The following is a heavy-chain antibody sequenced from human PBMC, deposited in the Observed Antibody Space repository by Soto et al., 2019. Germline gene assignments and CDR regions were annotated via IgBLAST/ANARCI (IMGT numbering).Heavy chain of an antibody. D-gene: IGHD3-22*01. J-gene: IGHJ4*02. Sequence: QVQLQESGPGLVKPSETLSLTCTVSGGSVSSGSYYWSWIRQPPGKGLEWIGYIYYSGSTNYNPSLKSRVTISVDTSKNQFSLKLSSVTAADTAVYYCARVDDSSGYPNFDYWGQGALVTVSS. CDR3: ARVDDSSGYPNFDY. CDR2: IYYSGST. CDR1: GGSVSSGSYY. V-gene: IGHV4-61*01.